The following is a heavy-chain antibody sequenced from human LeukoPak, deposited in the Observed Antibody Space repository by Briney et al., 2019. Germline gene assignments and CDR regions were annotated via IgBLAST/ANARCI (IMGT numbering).Heavy chain of an antibody. D-gene: IGHD4-17*01. J-gene: IGHJ4*02. CDR3: ASSYGDRLQYFDY. Sequence: SETLSLTCAVSGGSISSGGYSWSWIRQPPGKGLEWIGYIYHSGSTYYNPSLKSRVTISLDRSKNQFSLKLSSVTAADTAVYYCASSYGDRLQYFDYWGQGTLVTVSS. V-gene: IGHV4-30-2*01. CDR2: IYHSGST. CDR1: GGSISSGGYS.